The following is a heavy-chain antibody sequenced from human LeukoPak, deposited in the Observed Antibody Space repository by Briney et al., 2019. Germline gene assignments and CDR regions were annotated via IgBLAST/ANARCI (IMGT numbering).Heavy chain of an antibody. D-gene: IGHD2-2*01. CDR1: GGSFSGYY. V-gene: IGHV4-34*01. Sequence: SETLSLTCAVYGGSFSGYYWSWIRQPPGKGLEWIGEINHSGSTNYNPSLKSRVTISADTSKNQFSLKLSSVTAADTAVYYCANLIVVPENAFDIWGQGTMVTVSS. J-gene: IGHJ3*02. CDR2: INHSGST. CDR3: ANLIVVPENAFDI.